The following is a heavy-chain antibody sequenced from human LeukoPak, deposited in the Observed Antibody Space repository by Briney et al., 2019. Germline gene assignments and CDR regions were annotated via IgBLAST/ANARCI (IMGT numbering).Heavy chain of an antibody. CDR2: IYSGGST. V-gene: IGHV3-53*04. Sequence: PGGSLRLSCAASGFTVSSNYMGWVRQAPGKGLEWVSVIYSGGSTYYADSVKGRFTISRHNSKNTLYLQMNSLRAEDTAVYYCAASSGWYYYYGMDVWGQGTTVTVSS. D-gene: IGHD6-19*01. CDR3: AASSGWYYYYGMDV. J-gene: IGHJ6*02. CDR1: GFTVSSNY.